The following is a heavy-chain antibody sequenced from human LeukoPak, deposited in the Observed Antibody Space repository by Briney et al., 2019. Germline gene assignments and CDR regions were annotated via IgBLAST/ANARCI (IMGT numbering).Heavy chain of an antibody. CDR2: INPNTGGT. Sequence: ASMRLSCKASGYMFTGFYIHWVRQAPGQGLEWMGWINPNTGGTNFAQKFQGRVTITRDTSISTAYMELNRLTSNDTAVYYCARDGIGVYTGYSRNVLDSWGQGTMVADSS. D-gene: IGHD5-12*01. V-gene: IGHV1-2*02. CDR3: ARDGIGVYTGYSRNVLDS. CDR1: GYMFTGFY. J-gene: IGHJ4*02.